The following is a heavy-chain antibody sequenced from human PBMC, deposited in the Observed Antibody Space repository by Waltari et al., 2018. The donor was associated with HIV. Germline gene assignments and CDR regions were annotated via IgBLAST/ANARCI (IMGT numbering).Heavy chain of an antibody. CDR3: ARHDGTSYYFGSDMNPRPFSFWFAS. CDR1: GPSISSRRYY. J-gene: IGHJ5*01. Sequence: QLLLQESGPGLVRPSETLSLPCTVTGPSISSRRYYWGWVRQPPGRGLEWIVSTMYSGSTYNNPSLKSRVAISVDTSMNQFSLNLTSVTAADTALYYCARHDGTSYYFGSDMNPRPFSFWFASWGQGILVTVSS. D-gene: IGHD3-10*01. V-gene: IGHV4-39*01. CDR2: TMYSGST.